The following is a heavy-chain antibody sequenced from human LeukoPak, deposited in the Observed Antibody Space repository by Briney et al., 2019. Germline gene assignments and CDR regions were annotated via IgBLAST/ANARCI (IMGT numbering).Heavy chain of an antibody. V-gene: IGHV1-18*01. CDR3: ARDIAPGIAAAGTFFY. J-gene: IGHJ4*02. CDR1: GYTFTSYG. CDR2: ISAYNGNT. Sequence: ASVKVSCKASGYTFTSYGISWVRQAPGQGLEWMGWISAYNGNTNYAQKFQGRVTITADKSTSTAYMELSSLRSEDTAVYYCARDIAPGIAAAGTFFYWGQGTLVTVSS. D-gene: IGHD6-13*01.